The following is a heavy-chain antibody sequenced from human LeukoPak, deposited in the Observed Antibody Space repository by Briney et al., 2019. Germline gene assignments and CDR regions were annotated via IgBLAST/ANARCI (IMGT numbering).Heavy chain of an antibody. Sequence: GASVKVSCKASGYTFTGYYMHWVRQAPGQGLEWMGWINPNSGGTNYAQKFQGRVTMTGDTSISTAYMELSRLRSDDTAVYYCARESYYDSSGYPNWFDPWGQGTLVTVSS. CDR2: INPNSGGT. CDR1: GYTFTGYY. D-gene: IGHD3-22*01. CDR3: ARESYYDSSGYPNWFDP. J-gene: IGHJ5*02. V-gene: IGHV1-2*02.